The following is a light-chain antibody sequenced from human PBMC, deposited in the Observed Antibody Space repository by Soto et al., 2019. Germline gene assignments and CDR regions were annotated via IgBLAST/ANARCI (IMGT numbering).Light chain of an antibody. Sequence: DVQMTQFPSTLSASVGDRVTITCRASQSISYWLAWYQQKPGKAPNLLIYKASSLESGAPSRFSGSGSGTEFTLTITNLQPDDFATYYCRHYNTYSPPYTFGQGTKLEIK. CDR2: KAS. CDR3: RHYNTYSPPYT. CDR1: QSISYW. J-gene: IGKJ2*01. V-gene: IGKV1-5*03.